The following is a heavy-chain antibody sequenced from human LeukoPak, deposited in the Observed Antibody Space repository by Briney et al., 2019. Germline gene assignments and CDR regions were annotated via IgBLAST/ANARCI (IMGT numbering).Heavy chain of an antibody. CDR3: ARDANSRDDYYYYMDV. CDR1: GGSISSSSYY. CDR2: TYYSGST. V-gene: IGHV4-39*07. J-gene: IGHJ6*03. D-gene: IGHD6-13*01. Sequence: SETLSLACTVSGGSISSSSYYWGWIRQPPGKGLEWIGSTYYSGSTYYNPSLKSRVTISLDTSKNQFSLRLSSVTAADTAVYYCARDANSRDDYYYYMDVWGKGTTVTVSS.